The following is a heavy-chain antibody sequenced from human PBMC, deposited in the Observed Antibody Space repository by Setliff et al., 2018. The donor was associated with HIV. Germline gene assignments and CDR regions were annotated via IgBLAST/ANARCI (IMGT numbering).Heavy chain of an antibody. J-gene: IGHJ5*02. CDR1: GYIFTTFG. CDR3: ARDNVDSDSRTYLHH. CDR2: IIPMYGVA. V-gene: IGHV1-69*10. D-gene: IGHD3-22*01. Sequence: SVKVSCKASGYIFTTFGFSWVRQAPGQGLEWMGWIIPMYGVANYAQKFRGRVTITADKSTSTAYMELSSLTSDDAAVYFCARDNVDSDSRTYLHHWGQGTLVTVSS.